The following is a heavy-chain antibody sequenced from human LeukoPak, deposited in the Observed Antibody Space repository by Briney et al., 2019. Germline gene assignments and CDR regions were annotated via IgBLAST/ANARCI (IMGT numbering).Heavy chain of an antibody. CDR3: AKDVLVVGGEDYHYGMDV. CDR1: GFSFNKYG. V-gene: IGHV3-30*02. J-gene: IGHJ6*02. Sequence: PGGSLRLSCAASGFSFNKYGMHWVRQAPGKELEWVAFIRNDGSRKYYRESVKGRFTISRDNAKATVYLQMNSLREDETAVYYCAKDVLVVGGEDYHYGMDVWGQGTTVIVSS. CDR2: IRNDGSRK. D-gene: IGHD1-26*01.